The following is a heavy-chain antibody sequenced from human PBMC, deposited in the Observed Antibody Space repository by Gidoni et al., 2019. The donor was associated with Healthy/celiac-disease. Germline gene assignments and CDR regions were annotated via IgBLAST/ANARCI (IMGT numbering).Heavy chain of an antibody. CDR3: ASPKVGYYYGMDV. CDR2: RSYDGSNK. V-gene: IGHV3-30*03. D-gene: IGHD1-26*01. CDR1: GFTFSSYG. Sequence: QVQLVESGGGVVQPGRSLRLSCAASGFTFSSYGMHWVRQAPGKGLEWVAVRSYDGSNKYYADSVKGRFTISRDNSKNTLYLQMNSLRAEDTAVYYCASPKVGYYYGMDVWGQGTTVTVSS. J-gene: IGHJ6*02.